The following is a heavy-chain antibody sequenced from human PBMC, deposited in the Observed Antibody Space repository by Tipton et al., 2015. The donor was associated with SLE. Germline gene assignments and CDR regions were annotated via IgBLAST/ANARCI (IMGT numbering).Heavy chain of an antibody. CDR3: ARGFSSSLFEY. J-gene: IGHJ4*02. D-gene: IGHD6-13*01. Sequence: TLSLTCAVYGGSFSGYYWSWIRQPPGKGLEWIVEINHSGSTNYNPSLKSRVTISVDKSKNRFSLNLTSVTAADTAVYYCARGFSSSLFEYWGQGTLVTVSS. CDR1: GGSFSGYY. CDR2: INHSGST. V-gene: IGHV4-34*01.